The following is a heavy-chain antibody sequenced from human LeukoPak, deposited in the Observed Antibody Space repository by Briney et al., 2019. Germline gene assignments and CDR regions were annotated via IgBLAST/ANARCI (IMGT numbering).Heavy chain of an antibody. V-gene: IGHV3-15*01. CDR2: IKSKTDGGTT. J-gene: IGHJ3*02. Sequence: GGSLRLSCAASGLTFSNAWMSWVHQAPGKGLEWVGRIKSKTDGGTTDYGAPVKGRFIISRDDSKNTLYLQMNGLKIEGTAVYYCITDPGEWEPIWGQGTMVTVSS. CDR3: ITDPGEWEPI. CDR1: GLTFSNAW. D-gene: IGHD1-26*01.